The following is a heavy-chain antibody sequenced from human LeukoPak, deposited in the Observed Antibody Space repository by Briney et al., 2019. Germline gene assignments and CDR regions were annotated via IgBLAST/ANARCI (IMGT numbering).Heavy chain of an antibody. D-gene: IGHD6-19*01. J-gene: IGHJ4*02. CDR3: ARDEETVAGLNGFDL. Sequence: PGGSLRLSCAASEFAFSSYSMNWFRQAPGKGLEWVASITSGSKYIFYADSVRGRFTISRDNAENSLFLHMKSLRADGTAVYYCARDEETVAGLNGFDLWGQGTLVTVSS. CDR1: EFAFSSYS. V-gene: IGHV3-21*04. CDR2: ITSGSKYI.